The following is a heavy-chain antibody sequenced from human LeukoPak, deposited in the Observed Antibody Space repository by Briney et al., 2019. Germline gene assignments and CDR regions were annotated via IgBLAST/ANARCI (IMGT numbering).Heavy chain of an antibody. CDR2: IYVTGST. D-gene: IGHD3-22*01. CDR1: GASISSYY. J-gene: IGHJ4*02. CDR3: ARDPRSGYLYYFDY. V-gene: IGHV4-4*07. Sequence: PSETLSLTCTVSGASISSYYWSWIRQPAGKALEWIGRIYVTGSTTYNPSLESRVTMSLDTSKNHFSLKLRSVTAADTAVYYCARDPRSGYLYYFDYWGQGTLVTVSS.